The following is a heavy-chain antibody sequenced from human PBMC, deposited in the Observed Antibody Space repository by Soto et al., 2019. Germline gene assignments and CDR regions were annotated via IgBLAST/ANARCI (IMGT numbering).Heavy chain of an antibody. V-gene: IGHV2-70*01. D-gene: IGHD6-19*01. CDR2: IDWDDDK. CDR3: ARIGAVAGNMPNYYFDY. J-gene: IGHJ4*02. Sequence: SGPTLVNPTQTLTLTCTFSGFSLSTSGMCVSWIRQPPGKALEWLALIDWDDDKYYSTSLRTRLTISKDTSKNQVVLTMTNMDPVDTATYYCARIGAVAGNMPNYYFDYWSQGTLVTVSS. CDR1: GFSLSTSGMC.